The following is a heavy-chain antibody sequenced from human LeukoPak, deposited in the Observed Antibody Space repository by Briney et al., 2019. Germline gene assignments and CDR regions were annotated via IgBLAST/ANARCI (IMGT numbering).Heavy chain of an antibody. CDR1: GGSISSYY. CDR3: AKGIGEHYYYYYMDV. Sequence: PSETLSLTCTVSGGSISSYYWSWIRQPPGKGLEWVSAISGSGGSTYYADSVKGRFTISRDNSKNTLYLQMNSLRAEDTAVYYCAKGIGEHYYYYYMDVWGKGTTVTVSS. J-gene: IGHJ6*03. CDR2: ISGSGGST. V-gene: IGHV3-23*01. D-gene: IGHD3-10*01.